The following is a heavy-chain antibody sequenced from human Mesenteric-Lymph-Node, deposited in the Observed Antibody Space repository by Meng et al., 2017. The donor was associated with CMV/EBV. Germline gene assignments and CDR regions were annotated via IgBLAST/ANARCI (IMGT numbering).Heavy chain of an antibody. V-gene: IGHV3-21*04. J-gene: IGHJ6*02. CDR1: GFTLKSYT. D-gene: IGHD1-26*01. Sequence: LSLTCAASGFTLKSYTMNWVRQGPGKGLEWVSSITYGGGNTYYADSVKGRFTISRDNAKNSLYLQMNSLRAEDTALYYCAKDVGVKYYFYATDVWGQGTTVTVSS. CDR3: AKDVGVKYYFYATDV. CDR2: ITYGGGNT.